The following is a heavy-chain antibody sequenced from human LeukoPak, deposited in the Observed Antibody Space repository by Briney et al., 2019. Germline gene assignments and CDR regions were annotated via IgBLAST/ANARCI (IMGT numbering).Heavy chain of an antibody. Sequence: PGGSLRLSCAASGFTFSSYSMNRVRQAPGKGLEWVSYISSSSSTIYYADSVKGRFTISRDNAKNSLYLQMNSLRAEDTAVYYCARDTPAPTTVTTGDGAFDIWGQGTMVTVSS. J-gene: IGHJ3*02. CDR1: GFTFSSYS. D-gene: IGHD4-17*01. CDR3: ARDTPAPTTVTTGDGAFDI. V-gene: IGHV3-48*01. CDR2: ISSSSSTI.